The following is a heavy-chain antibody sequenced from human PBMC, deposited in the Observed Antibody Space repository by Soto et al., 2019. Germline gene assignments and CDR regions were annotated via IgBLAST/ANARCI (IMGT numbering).Heavy chain of an antibody. CDR3: ARDLMAAHPEDYNFDY. Sequence: QVQLVDSGGGVVQPGRSLRLSCAASGFTFSYYDMHWVRQAPGRGLEWVAVMSNDGTKKYYADSVKGRFTISRDNSKNRLYLQMNSLRPEDTAVYHCARDLMAAHPEDYNFDYWGQGTLVTVSS. CDR2: MSNDGTKK. CDR1: GFTFSYYD. D-gene: IGHD6-6*01. J-gene: IGHJ4*02. V-gene: IGHV3-30-3*01.